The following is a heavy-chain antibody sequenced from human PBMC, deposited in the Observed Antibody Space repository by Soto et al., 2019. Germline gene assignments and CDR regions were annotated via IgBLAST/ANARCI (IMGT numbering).Heavy chain of an antibody. CDR1: GFTFHSFT. J-gene: IGHJ4*02. D-gene: IGHD1-1*01. CDR3: ARDPRETTYYWDY. V-gene: IGHV3-30-3*01. Sequence: GGSLRLSCAASGFTFHSFTMHWVRQTPGKGLEWVAPISYDGSNEYYADSVKGRFTISRDNSKSTLYLQMNSLRTDDTALYYCARDPRETTYYWDYWGQGTLVTV. CDR2: ISYDGSNE.